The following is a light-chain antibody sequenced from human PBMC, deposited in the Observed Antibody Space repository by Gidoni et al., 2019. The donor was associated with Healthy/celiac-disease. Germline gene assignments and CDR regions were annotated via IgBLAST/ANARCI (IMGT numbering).Light chain of an antibody. CDR3: QQYGSSRT. J-gene: IGKJ1*01. V-gene: IGKV3-20*01. Sequence: SQSVSSSYLAWYQQKPGQAPRLLIYGASSRATGIPDRFSGSGSGTDFPLTISRLEPEDFAVYYCQQYGSSRTFXQXTKVEIK. CDR1: QSVSSSY. CDR2: GAS.